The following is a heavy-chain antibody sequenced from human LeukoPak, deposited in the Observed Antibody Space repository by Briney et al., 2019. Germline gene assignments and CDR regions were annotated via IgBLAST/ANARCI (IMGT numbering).Heavy chain of an antibody. Sequence: SETLSLTCAVYGGSFSDYWWTWIRQSPGKGLEWIGEVNHSGRTNYNPSLKSRVSISVDRSKKQFSLKLSSVTAADTAVYYCARGYSYGSYYFDYWGQGTLVTVSS. J-gene: IGHJ4*02. CDR3: ARGYSYGSYYFDY. CDR1: GGSFSDYW. CDR2: VNHSGRT. V-gene: IGHV4-34*01. D-gene: IGHD5-18*01.